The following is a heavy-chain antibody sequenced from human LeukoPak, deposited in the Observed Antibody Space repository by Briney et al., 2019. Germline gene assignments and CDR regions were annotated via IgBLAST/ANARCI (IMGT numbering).Heavy chain of an antibody. J-gene: IGHJ5*02. CDR2: IKPKSGDT. CDR3: ARGIVDNNGWCHCDL. Sequence: ASVKVSCKASGYTFIGYYIHWVRQAPGQGLEWMGWIKPKSGDTNYAQRFQGRVTMTRDTSISTAYMELSGLTIDDTADYYCARGIVDNNGWCHCDLWGQGTLVTVSS. CDR1: GYTFIGYY. V-gene: IGHV1-2*02. D-gene: IGHD3-22*01.